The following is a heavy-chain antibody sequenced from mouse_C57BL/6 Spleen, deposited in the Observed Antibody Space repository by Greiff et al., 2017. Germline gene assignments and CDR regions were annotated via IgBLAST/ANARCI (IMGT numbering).Heavy chain of an antibody. CDR1: GFTFSSYA. V-gene: IGHV5-4*01. CDR3: ARDLSYYAY. CDR2: ISDGGSYT. D-gene: IGHD2-12*01. J-gene: IGHJ3*01. Sequence: EVQLVESGGGLVKPGGSLKLSCAASGFTFSSYAMSWVRQTPEKRLEWVATISDGGSYTYYPDNVKGRFTISRDNAKNNLYLQMSHLKSEDTAMYYCARDLSYYAYWGQGTLVTVSA.